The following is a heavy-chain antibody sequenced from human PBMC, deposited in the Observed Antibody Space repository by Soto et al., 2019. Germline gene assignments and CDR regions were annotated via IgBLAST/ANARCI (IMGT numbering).Heavy chain of an antibody. CDR3: AADYNWNYYF. J-gene: IGHJ4*02. Sequence: ASVKVSCKVSGFSLSEIAMHWVRQAPGKGLEWMGGFDMEDGETIYAPRFQGRVTMTQDTSSDTAYMELSSLRSDDTAVYFCAADYNWNYYFWGQGTLVTVSS. D-gene: IGHD1-7*01. V-gene: IGHV1-24*01. CDR2: FDMEDGET. CDR1: GFSLSEIA.